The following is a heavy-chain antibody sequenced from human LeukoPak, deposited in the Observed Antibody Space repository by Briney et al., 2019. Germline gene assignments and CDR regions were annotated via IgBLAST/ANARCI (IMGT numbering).Heavy chain of an antibody. D-gene: IGHD6-13*01. CDR1: GFTFSSYA. J-gene: IGHJ4*02. CDR3: AKDPAEQQLAYYFDF. V-gene: IGHV3-30-3*01. Sequence: PGGSERLSCAASGFTFSSYAMHWVRQAPGKGLEWVAVISYDGSNKYYEDSVQGRRTISRDNSKNTLYLQMNSLRAEDTAVYYCAKDPAEQQLAYYFDFWGQGTLVPVSS. CDR2: ISYDGSNK.